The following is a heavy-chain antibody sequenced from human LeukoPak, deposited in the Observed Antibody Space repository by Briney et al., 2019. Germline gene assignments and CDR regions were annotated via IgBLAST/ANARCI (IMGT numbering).Heavy chain of an antibody. CDR2: IYTSGST. J-gene: IGHJ4*02. Sequence: SETLSLTCTVSGGSISSGSYYWSWIRQPAGKGLEWIGRIYTSGSTNYNPSLKSRVTISVDTSKNQFSLKLSSVTAADTAVYYCAKTAGYCSSTSCYLGNRHFDYWGQGTLVTVSS. V-gene: IGHV4-61*02. CDR1: GGSISSGSYY. D-gene: IGHD2-2*01. CDR3: AKTAGYCSSTSCYLGNRHFDY.